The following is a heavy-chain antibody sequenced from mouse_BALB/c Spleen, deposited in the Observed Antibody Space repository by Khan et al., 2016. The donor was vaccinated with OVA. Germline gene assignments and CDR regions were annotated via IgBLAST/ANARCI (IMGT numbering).Heavy chain of an antibody. CDR1: GFSLDKYS. Sequence: QVQLQQSGPGLVQPSQSLSITCTVSGFSLDKYSVHWIRQSPGKGLEWLGVIWSAGSTDYNAAFISRLTITKDNSRSQVFFKVNSLQPNDTAIYYCARRSYDYGWGTLVAYWGQGTMVTVSA. J-gene: IGHJ3*01. D-gene: IGHD2-4*01. CDR3: ARRSYDYGWGTLVAY. CDR2: IWSAGST. V-gene: IGHV2-2*02.